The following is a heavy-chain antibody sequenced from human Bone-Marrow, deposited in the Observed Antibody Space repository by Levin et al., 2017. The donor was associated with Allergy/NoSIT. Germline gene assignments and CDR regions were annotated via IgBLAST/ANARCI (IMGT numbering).Heavy chain of an antibody. CDR3: AKNDWADPGGY. J-gene: IGHJ4*02. CDR2: ITGRGGGT. CDR1: GFTLSNYA. Sequence: GGSLRLSCAASGFTLSNYAVSWVRQAPGKGLEWVSAITGRGGGTIYADSVKGRFAVSRDSSKNTLYLQLNSLRAEDTAIYYCAKNDWADPGGYWGQGTLVTVSS. D-gene: IGHD3-9*01. V-gene: IGHV3-23*01.